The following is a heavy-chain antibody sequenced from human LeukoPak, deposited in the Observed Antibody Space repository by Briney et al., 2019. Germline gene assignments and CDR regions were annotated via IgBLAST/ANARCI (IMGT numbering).Heavy chain of an antibody. J-gene: IGHJ4*02. V-gene: IGHV4-39*07. Sequence: SETLSLTCYVSGGSVSSRSYHWGWIRQPPGKGLEWIGSIHYSGSAWYDPSLKSRVTISIDTSNNQFSLKMSSVTAADTAVYYCARDLGYFDSWGQGTLVTVSS. CDR1: GGSVSSRSYH. CDR2: IHYSGSA. D-gene: IGHD3-16*01. CDR3: ARDLGYFDS.